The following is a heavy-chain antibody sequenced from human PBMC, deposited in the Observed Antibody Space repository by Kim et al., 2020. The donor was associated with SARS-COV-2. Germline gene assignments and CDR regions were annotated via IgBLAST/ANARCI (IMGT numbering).Heavy chain of an antibody. CDR1: GGSISSYY. J-gene: IGHJ3*02. CDR3: GRRRYVDYAFDM. D-gene: IGHD4-17*01. V-gene: IGHV4-59*08. CDR2: IYYTGTT. Sequence: LETLSLTCTVSGGSISSYYWTWIRQPPGKGLQWIGNIYYTGTTDYNPSLKSRVSMSINRSDDRFCLSLTSLTTADTALYFCGRRRYVDYAFDMWGQGSMVIVSS.